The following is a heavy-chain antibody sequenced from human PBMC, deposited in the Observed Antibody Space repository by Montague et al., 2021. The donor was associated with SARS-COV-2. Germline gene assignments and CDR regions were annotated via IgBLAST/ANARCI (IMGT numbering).Heavy chain of an antibody. CDR3: AREGAGQQLALNDAFDI. V-gene: IGHV4-34*01. J-gene: IGHJ3*02. CDR2: INHSGST. D-gene: IGHD6-13*01. CDR1: GGSFSGYY. Sequence: SETLSLTCAVNGGSFSGYYWSWIRQPPGKGLEWIGEINHSGSTNYNPSLKSRVTISVDTSKNQFSLKLSSVTAADTAVYYCAREGAGQQLALNDAFDIWGQGTMVTVSS.